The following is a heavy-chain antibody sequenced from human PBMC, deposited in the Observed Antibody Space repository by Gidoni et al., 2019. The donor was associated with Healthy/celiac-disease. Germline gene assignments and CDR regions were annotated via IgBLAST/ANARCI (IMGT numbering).Heavy chain of an antibody. CDR2: ISWNSGSI. Sequence: EVQLVESGGGLVQPGRSLRLSCAASGFTFDDYAMHWVRQAPGKGLEWVSGISWNSGSIGYADSVKGRFTISRDNAKNSLYLQMNSLRAEDTALYYCAKATSYGMDVWGQGTTVTVSS. CDR3: AKATSYGMDV. J-gene: IGHJ6*02. V-gene: IGHV3-9*01. CDR1: GFTFDDYA.